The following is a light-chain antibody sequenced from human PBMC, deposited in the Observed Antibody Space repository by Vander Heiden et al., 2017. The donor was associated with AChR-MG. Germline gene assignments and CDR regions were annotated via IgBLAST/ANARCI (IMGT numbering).Light chain of an antibody. CDR1: QSISCW. Sequence: DIQMTQSPSTLSASVGDRVTITCRASQSISCWLAWYQQKPGKAPKLRIYKASSLESGVPSMFSGSGSGTEFTLTISSLQPDDFATYYCQQDNSYPGTFGQGTKVEIK. CDR3: QQDNSYPGT. CDR2: KAS. J-gene: IGKJ1*01. V-gene: IGKV1-5*03.